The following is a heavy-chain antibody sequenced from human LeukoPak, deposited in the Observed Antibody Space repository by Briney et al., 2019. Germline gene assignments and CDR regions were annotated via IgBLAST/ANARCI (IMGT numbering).Heavy chain of an antibody. CDR2: ISSSGSTI. Sequence: GGSLRLSCVASGFTLSSFEMNWVRQAPGKGLECVSYISSSGSTIYYADSVRGRFTISRDNAKNSLYLQMNSLRAEDTAVYYCARDYTNYGNYYNGMDVWGQGTTVTVSS. CDR3: ARDYTNYGNYYNGMDV. V-gene: IGHV3-48*03. CDR1: GFTLSSFE. D-gene: IGHD4-11*01. J-gene: IGHJ6*02.